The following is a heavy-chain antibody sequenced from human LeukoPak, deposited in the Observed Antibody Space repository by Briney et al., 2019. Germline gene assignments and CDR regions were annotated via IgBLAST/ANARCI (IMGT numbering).Heavy chain of an antibody. D-gene: IGHD6-13*01. CDR1: GFTFSSYG. Sequence: GGSLRLSCAASGFTFSSYGMHWVRQAPGKGLEWVAVIWYDGSNKYYADSVKGRFTISRDNSKNTLYLQMNSLRAEDTAVYYCASAGAAAGLDYWGQGTLVTVSS. CDR3: ASAGAAAGLDY. CDR2: IWYDGSNK. V-gene: IGHV3-33*01. J-gene: IGHJ4*02.